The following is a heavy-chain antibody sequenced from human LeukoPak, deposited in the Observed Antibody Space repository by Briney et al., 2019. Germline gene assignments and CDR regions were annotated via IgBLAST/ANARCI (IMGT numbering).Heavy chain of an antibody. V-gene: IGHV1-18*01. CDR1: GYTFTSYG. J-gene: IGHJ4*02. CDR3: ARVRNYYDSSGYEYASLDY. D-gene: IGHD3-22*01. CDR2: IRAYNGNT. Sequence: GASVKVSCKASGYTFTSYGISWVRQAPGQGLEWMGCIRAYNGNTNYAQKLQGRVTMTTDTSTSTAYMELRSLRSDDTAVYYCARVRNYYDSSGYEYASLDYWGQGTLVTASS.